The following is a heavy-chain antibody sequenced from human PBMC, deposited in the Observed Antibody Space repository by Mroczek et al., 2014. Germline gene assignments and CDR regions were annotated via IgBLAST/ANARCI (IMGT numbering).Heavy chain of an antibody. CDR3: ARDRESVAGVYYFDY. CDR1: GFTFSSYA. Sequence: QVQLVQSGGGVVQPGRSLRLSCAASGFTFSSYAMHWVRQAPGKGLEWVAVISYDGSNKYYADSVKGRFTISRDNSKNTLYLQMNSLRAEDTAVYYCARDRESVAGVYYFDYVGPGNPWSPSPQ. D-gene: IGHD6-19*01. CDR2: ISYDGSNK. V-gene: IGHV3-30-3*01. J-gene: IGHJ4*02.